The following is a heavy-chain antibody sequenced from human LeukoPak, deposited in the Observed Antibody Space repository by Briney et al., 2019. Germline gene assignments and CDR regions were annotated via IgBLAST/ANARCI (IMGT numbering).Heavy chain of an antibody. Sequence: ASVKVSCKASGYTFTSYAMHWVRQAPGQRLEWMGWINAGNGNTKYSQKFQGRVTITRDTSASTAYTELSSLRSEDTAVYYCASYDPYYYGSGSYEAAFDYWGQGTLVTVSS. CDR2: INAGNGNT. CDR1: GYTFTSYA. D-gene: IGHD3-10*01. V-gene: IGHV1-3*01. J-gene: IGHJ4*02. CDR3: ASYDPYYYGSGSYEAAFDY.